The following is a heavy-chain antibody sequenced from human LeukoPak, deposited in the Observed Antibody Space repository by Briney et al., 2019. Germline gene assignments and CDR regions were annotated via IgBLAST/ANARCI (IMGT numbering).Heavy chain of an antibody. Sequence: SETLSLTCTVSGGSISISNYYWGWVRQPPGKGLEWIASIYYSGFTYYNPSLKSRVTISVDTSKNQCSLKLSSVTAADTAIYYCARQRSNLNWFDPWGQGTLVTVSS. D-gene: IGHD1-26*01. CDR3: ARQRSNLNWFDP. V-gene: IGHV4-39*01. J-gene: IGHJ5*02. CDR2: IYYSGFT. CDR1: GGSISISNYY.